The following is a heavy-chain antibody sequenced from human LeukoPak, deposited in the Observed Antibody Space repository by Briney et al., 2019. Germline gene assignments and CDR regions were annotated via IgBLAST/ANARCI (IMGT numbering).Heavy chain of an antibody. CDR2: ISGSGSNT. V-gene: IGHV3-23*01. CDR3: AKDDGYGAEGGYFDY. Sequence: PGGSLRLSCAASGLTFSSYAMTWVRQAPGKGLEWVSTISGSGSNTYYADSVKGRFTISRDNSRNTLYLQMNSLRAEDMAVYYCAKDDGYGAEGGYFDYWGQGTLVTVSS. D-gene: IGHD4-17*01. CDR1: GLTFSSYA. J-gene: IGHJ4*02.